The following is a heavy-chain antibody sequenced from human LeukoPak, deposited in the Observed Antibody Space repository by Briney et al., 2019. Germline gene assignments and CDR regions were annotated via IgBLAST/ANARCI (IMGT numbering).Heavy chain of an antibody. D-gene: IGHD7-27*01. CDR1: GFVFDDCA. Sequence: PGGSLRLSCAASGFVFDDCAMHWVRQAPGKGLEWVSGISWNSDRVGYADSVKGRFTTSRDNAKNSLYLQMNSLRAEDTAFYYCAKNMFANLLGAAPMDVWGKGTTVTVSS. CDR2: ISWNSDRV. J-gene: IGHJ6*03. V-gene: IGHV3-9*01. CDR3: AKNMFANLLGAAPMDV.